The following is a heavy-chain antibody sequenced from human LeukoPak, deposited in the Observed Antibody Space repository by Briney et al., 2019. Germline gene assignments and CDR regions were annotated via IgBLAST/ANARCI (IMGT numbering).Heavy chain of an antibody. CDR3: AIHCSGGSCSRSYYFDY. Sequence: PGASVTVSCKASGYTFSSYAMHWVRQAPGQRLEWMGWINAGNGNTKYSRKFQDRVTITSDTSASTAYMELSSLRSEDTAVYYCAIHCSGGSCSRSYYFDYWGQGTLVTVSS. CDR2: INAGNGNT. D-gene: IGHD2-15*01. V-gene: IGHV1-3*01. CDR1: GYTFSSYA. J-gene: IGHJ4*02.